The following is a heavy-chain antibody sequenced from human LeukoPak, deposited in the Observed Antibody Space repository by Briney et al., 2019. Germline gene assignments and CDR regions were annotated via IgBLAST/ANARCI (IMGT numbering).Heavy chain of an antibody. J-gene: IGHJ4*02. CDR3: ARWGDYVALDY. CDR2: IYYSGST. CDR1: GGSISSYY. Sequence: KPSETLSLTCTVSGGSISSYYWSWIRQPPGKGLQWIGYIYYSGSTYYNPSLDSRVTISVDTSKNHFSLKLSSVTAADTAVYYCARWGDYVALDYWGQGTLVTVSS. V-gene: IGHV4-59*13. D-gene: IGHD4-17*01.